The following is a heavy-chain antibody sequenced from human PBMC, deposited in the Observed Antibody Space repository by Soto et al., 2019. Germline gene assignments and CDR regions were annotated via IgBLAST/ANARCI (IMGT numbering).Heavy chain of an antibody. V-gene: IGHV1-8*01. Sequence: QVQLVQSGAEVKKPGASVKVSRKASGYTFTNHDINWVRQATGQGLEWMGWMNPNSGNVGYAQKFQGRVTMTRNTSISTAYMELSSLRSEDTAVYYCARGYSNYGYYGMDVWGQGTTVTVSS. J-gene: IGHJ6*02. CDR1: GYTFTNHD. CDR2: MNPNSGNV. CDR3: ARGYSNYGYYGMDV. D-gene: IGHD4-4*01.